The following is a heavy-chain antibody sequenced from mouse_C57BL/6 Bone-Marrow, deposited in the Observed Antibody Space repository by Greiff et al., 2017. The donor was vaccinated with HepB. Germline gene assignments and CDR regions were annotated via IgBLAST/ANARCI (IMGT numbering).Heavy chain of an antibody. V-gene: IGHV1-4*01. J-gene: IGHJ3*01. Sequence: VQLQESGAELARPGASVKMSCKASGYTFTSYTMHWVKQRPGQGLEWIGYINPSSGYTKYNQKFKDKATLTADKSSSTAYMQLSSLTSEDSAVYYCARGGRGFAYWGQGTLVTVSA. CDR1: GYTFTSYT. CDR2: INPSSGYT. CDR3: ARGGRGFAY. D-gene: IGHD6-1*01.